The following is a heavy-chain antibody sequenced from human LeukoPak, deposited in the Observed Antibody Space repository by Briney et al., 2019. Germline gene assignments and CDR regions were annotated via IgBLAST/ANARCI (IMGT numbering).Heavy chain of an antibody. D-gene: IGHD4-17*01. J-gene: IGHJ4*02. CDR3: ARGSDFGDY. Sequence: SETLSLTGTVSRASISIYYWSWIRQPPGKGLEWIGYIYYSGSTNYNPSLKGRVTMSVDTSKNQFSLRLSSVTAADTAVYYCARGSDFGDYWGQGTLVTVSS. V-gene: IGHV4-59*01. CDR1: RASISIYY. CDR2: IYYSGST.